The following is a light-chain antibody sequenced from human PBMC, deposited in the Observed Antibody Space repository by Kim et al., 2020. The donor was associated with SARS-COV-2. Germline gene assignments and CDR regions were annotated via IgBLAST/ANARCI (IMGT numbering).Light chain of an antibody. CDR2: DND. V-gene: IGLV1-51*01. Sequence: QSVLTQPPSVSAAPGQKVTISCSGSNSNIGKNYVSWHQQLPGTAPKLLIYDNDKRHSGIPDRFSGSKSGTSATLDITGLQTGDEADYYCATWDNSLNGLVFGGGTQLTVL. J-gene: IGLJ2*01. CDR3: ATWDNSLNGLV. CDR1: NSNIGKNY.